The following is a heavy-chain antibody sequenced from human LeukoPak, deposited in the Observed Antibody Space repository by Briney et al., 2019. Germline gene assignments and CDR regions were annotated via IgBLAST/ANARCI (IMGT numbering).Heavy chain of an antibody. CDR3: ARGRTSGYYYGMDV. V-gene: IGHV4-59*01. CDR1: GGSISSCY. Sequence: SETLSLTCTVSGGSISSCYWSWIRQPPGKGLEWIGYIYYSGSTNYNPSLKSRVTISVDTSKNQFSLKLSSVTAADTAVYYCARGRTSGYYYGMDVWGQGTTVTVSS. CDR2: IYYSGST. J-gene: IGHJ6*02. D-gene: IGHD3-10*01.